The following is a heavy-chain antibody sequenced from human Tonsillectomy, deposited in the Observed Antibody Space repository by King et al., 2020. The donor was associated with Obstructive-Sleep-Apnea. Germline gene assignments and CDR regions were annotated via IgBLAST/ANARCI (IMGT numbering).Heavy chain of an antibody. V-gene: IGHV4-30-4*01. Sequence: VQLQESGPGLVKPSQTLSLTCTVSGGSISSGDYYWSWIRQPPGKGLEWIGYIYYSGSTYYNPSLKSRVTILVDTSKNQFSLKLSSVTAADTAVYYCAREDSYGYGGGYYFDYWGQGTLVTVSS. J-gene: IGHJ4*02. CDR1: GGSISSGDYY. D-gene: IGHD5-18*01. CDR2: IYYSGST. CDR3: AREDSYGYGGGYYFDY.